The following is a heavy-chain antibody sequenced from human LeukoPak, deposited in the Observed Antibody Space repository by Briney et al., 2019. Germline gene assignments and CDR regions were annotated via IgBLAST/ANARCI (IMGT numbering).Heavy chain of an antibody. Sequence: PGGSLRLSCAASGFDLSTYEVNWVRQAPGKGLEWIADITISGHTKNYADSVMGRFSISRDNARTSLYLQMHSLRVEDTGVYYCARGDPHADLWGQGTLVTVSS. CDR2: ITISGHTK. CDR1: GFDLSTYE. V-gene: IGHV3-48*03. J-gene: IGHJ5*02. CDR3: ARGDPHADL. D-gene: IGHD5-24*01.